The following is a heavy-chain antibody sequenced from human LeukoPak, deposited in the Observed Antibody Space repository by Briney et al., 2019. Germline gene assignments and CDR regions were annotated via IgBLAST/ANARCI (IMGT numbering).Heavy chain of an antibody. Sequence: GASVKVSCKASGYTFTGYYMHWVRQAPGQGLEWMGWINPNSGGTNYAQKFQGRVTMTRHTSISTAYMELSRLRSDDTAVYYCATIMIDYGGNSEGDAFDIWGQGTMVTVSS. J-gene: IGHJ3*02. D-gene: IGHD4-23*01. CDR3: ATIMIDYGGNSEGDAFDI. V-gene: IGHV1-2*02. CDR1: GYTFTGYY. CDR2: INPNSGGT.